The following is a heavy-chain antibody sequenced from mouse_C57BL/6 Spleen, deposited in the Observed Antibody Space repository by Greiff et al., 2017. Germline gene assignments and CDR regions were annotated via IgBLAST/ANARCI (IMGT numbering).Heavy chain of an antibody. CDR1: GYTFTSYW. CDR3: ARGDGPTWFAY. D-gene: IGHD1-1*01. CDR2: IDPSDSDT. V-gene: IGHV1-50*01. J-gene: IGHJ3*01. Sequence: QVQLQQSGAELVKPGASVKLSCKASGYTFTSYWMQWVKQRPGQGLEWIGEIDPSDSDTNYNQKFTGKATLTVDTSSSTAYMQLSSLTSEDSAVYYCARGDGPTWFAYWGQGTLVTVSA.